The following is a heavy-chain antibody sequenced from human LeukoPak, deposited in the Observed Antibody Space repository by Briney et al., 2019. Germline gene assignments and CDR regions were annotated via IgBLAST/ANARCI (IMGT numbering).Heavy chain of an antibody. D-gene: IGHD3-22*01. CDR3: AKEQYYYDSSGYWY. V-gene: IGHV3-30*18. CDR1: GFTFSSYG. Sequence: PGRSLRLSCAASGFTFSSYGMHWVRQAPGKGLEWVAVISYDGSNKYYADSVKGRFTISRDNSKNTLYLQVNSLRAEDTAVYYCAKEQYYYDSSGYWYWGQGTLVTVSS. CDR2: ISYDGSNK. J-gene: IGHJ4*02.